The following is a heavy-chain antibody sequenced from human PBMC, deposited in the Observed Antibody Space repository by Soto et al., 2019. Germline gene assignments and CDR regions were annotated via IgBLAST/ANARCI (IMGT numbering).Heavy chain of an antibody. D-gene: IGHD6-13*01. J-gene: IGHJ4*02. CDR3: AKDWIIAAAGTHFDY. V-gene: IGHV3-23*01. CDR2: ISGSGGST. Sequence: XGSLRLSCAASGFTFDDYAMHWVRQAPGKGLEWVSAISGSGGSTYYADSVKGRFTISRDNSKNTLYLQMNSLRAEDTAVYYCAKDWIIAAAGTHFDYWGQGTLVTVSS. CDR1: GFTFDDYA.